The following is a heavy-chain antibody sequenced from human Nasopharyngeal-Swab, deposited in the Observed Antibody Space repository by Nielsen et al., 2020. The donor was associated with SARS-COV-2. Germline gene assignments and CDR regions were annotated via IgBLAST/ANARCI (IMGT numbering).Heavy chain of an antibody. D-gene: IGHD6-13*01. CDR1: GYTFTSYD. V-gene: IGHV1-8*01. CDR3: ARGSLSYAAAAGTLSIYYCYYYYMDV. J-gene: IGHJ6*03. Sequence: ASVKVSCKASGYTFTSYDVNWVRQATGQGLEWMGWMNPNSGNTGYAQKFQGRVTMTRNTSISTAYMELSSLRSEDTAVYYCARGSLSYAAAAGTLSIYYCYYYYMDVWGKGTTVTVSS. CDR2: MNPNSGNT.